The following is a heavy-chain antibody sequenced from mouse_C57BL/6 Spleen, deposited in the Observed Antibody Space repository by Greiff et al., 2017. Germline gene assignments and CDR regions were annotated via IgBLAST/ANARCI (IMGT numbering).Heavy chain of an antibody. Sequence: EVQLVESGGDLVKPGGSLKLSCAASGFTFSSYGMSWVRQTPDKRLEWVATISSGGSYTYYPDSVKGRFTISRDNAKNTLYLQMSSLKSEDTAMYYCARHYYGSSRYFDVWGTGTTVTVSS. D-gene: IGHD1-1*01. J-gene: IGHJ1*03. V-gene: IGHV5-6*01. CDR1: GFTFSSYG. CDR2: ISSGGSYT. CDR3: ARHYYGSSRYFDV.